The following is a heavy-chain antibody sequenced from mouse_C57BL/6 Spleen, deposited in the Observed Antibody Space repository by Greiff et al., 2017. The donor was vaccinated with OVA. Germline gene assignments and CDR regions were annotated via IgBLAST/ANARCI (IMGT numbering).Heavy chain of an antibody. CDR3: ARYIDYYGSSYHLYAMDY. D-gene: IGHD1-1*01. CDR2: IDPNSGGT. CDR1: GYTFTSYW. V-gene: IGHV1-72*01. J-gene: IGHJ4*01. Sequence: QVQLQQPGAELVKPGASVKLSCKASGYTFTSYWMHWVKQRPGRGLEWIGRIDPNSGGTKYNEKFKSKATLTVDKPASTAYMQLSSLTSADSAVYYCARYIDYYGSSYHLYAMDYWGQGTSVTVSS.